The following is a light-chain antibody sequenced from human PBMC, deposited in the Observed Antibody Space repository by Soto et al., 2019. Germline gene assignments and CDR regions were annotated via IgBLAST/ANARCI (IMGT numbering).Light chain of an antibody. Sequence: IRMSTPPFTLSASVGDEVTITCRASQTISRWLAWYQQKPGRAPKLLIYDASTLESGVPSRFSGSGSETEFTLTISRLQADDFATYFCHSSAFRQWTRLEI. CDR3: HSSA. CDR2: DAS. V-gene: IGKV1-5*01. J-gene: IGKJ5*01. CDR1: QTISRW.